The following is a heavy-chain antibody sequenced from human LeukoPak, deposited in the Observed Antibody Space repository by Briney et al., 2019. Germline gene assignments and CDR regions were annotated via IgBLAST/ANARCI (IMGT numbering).Heavy chain of an antibody. J-gene: IGHJ3*02. Sequence: GGSLRLSCAASGFTFNNYDMHWVRQAPGKGLEWVALISYDGSNKYYADSVKGRFTISRDNSKNTLYLQMNSLRAEDTAVYYCAKDPDVGGYGNAFDIWGQGTMVTVSS. V-gene: IGHV3-30*18. D-gene: IGHD1-1*01. CDR1: GFTFNNYD. CDR2: ISYDGSNK. CDR3: AKDPDVGGYGNAFDI.